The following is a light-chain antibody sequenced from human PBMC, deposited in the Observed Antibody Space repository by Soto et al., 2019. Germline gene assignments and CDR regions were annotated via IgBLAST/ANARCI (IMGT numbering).Light chain of an antibody. Sequence: QAVVTQPPSASGAPGQRVTISSSGSSSNIGGNFVYWYQHLPGTAPKLLIYRNNQRPSGVPDRFSGSKSGTSASLAISGLRSEDEADYYCAAWDDSLSAWVFGGGTKLTVL. J-gene: IGLJ3*02. CDR1: SSNIGGNF. CDR2: RNN. V-gene: IGLV1-47*01. CDR3: AAWDDSLSAWV.